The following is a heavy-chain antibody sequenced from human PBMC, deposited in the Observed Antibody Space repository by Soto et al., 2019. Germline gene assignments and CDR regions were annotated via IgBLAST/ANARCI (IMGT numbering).Heavy chain of an antibody. CDR1: GDSISSINW. J-gene: IGHJ5*01. CDR2: VYHTGTT. Sequence: QVRLQESGPGLVKPSGTLSLTCDVSGDSISSINWWIWVRQPPGKGLQWIGEVYHTGTTNYNPSLKSRVTISVDKSQNHFSLNVTTVPAADTAVYYCARSSGFFAMALLDTWGQGALVTVSS. V-gene: IGHV4-4*02. CDR3: ARSSGFFAMALLDT. D-gene: IGHD2-2*01.